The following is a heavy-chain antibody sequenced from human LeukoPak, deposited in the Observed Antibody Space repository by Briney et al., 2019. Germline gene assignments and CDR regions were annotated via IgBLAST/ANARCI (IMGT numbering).Heavy chain of an antibody. J-gene: IGHJ6*04. V-gene: IGHV3-74*01. D-gene: IGHD3-16*01. Sequence: GGSLRLSCSASGFTFSSSWMHWVRQAPGKGLVWVSRITRDGSSTTYADSVKGRFTTSRDNDKNTLYLQMDSLRDDDTAVYYCARDPGYESWSPFWGGMDVWGNGTTVIVSS. CDR3: ARDPGYESWSPFWGGMDV. CDR2: ITRDGSST. CDR1: GFTFSSSW.